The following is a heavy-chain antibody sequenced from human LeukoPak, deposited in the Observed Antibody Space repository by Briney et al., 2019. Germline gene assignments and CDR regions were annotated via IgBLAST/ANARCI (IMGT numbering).Heavy chain of an antibody. V-gene: IGHV4-28*05. D-gene: IGHD3-3*01. Sequence: PSETLSLTCAVSGYSISSSNWWGWIRQPPGKGLEWIGYIYYSGSIYYNPSLKSRVTMSVDTSKNQFSLKLSSVTAVDTAVYYCARMMGTTYYDFWSGYSHWFDPWGQGTLVTVSS. CDR1: GYSISSSNW. CDR3: ARMMGTTYYDFWSGYSHWFDP. J-gene: IGHJ5*02. CDR2: IYYSGSI.